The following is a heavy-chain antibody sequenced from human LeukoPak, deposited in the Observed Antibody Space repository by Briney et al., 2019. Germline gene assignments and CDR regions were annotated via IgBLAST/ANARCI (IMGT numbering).Heavy chain of an antibody. Sequence: SETLSLTCTVSGGSISSYYWSWIPQPPGKGLEWIGYIYYSGSTNYHPSLKSRVTISVDTSKNQFSLKLSSVTAADTAVYYCARHRYYYDSSGYYKYYFDYWGQGTLVTVSS. CDR1: GGSISSYY. D-gene: IGHD3-22*01. CDR2: IYYSGST. V-gene: IGHV4-59*08. J-gene: IGHJ4*02. CDR3: ARHRYYYDSSGYYKYYFDY.